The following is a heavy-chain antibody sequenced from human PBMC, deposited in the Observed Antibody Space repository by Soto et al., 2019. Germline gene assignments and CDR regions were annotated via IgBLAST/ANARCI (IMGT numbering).Heavy chain of an antibody. Sequence: ASVKVSCKASGYTFTSYGISWVRQAPGQGLEWMGLISAYNGNTNYAQKLQGRVTMTTDTSTSTAYMELRSLRSDDTAVYYCARDSSSWSSPPSDWFDPWGQGTLVTVSS. CDR2: ISAYNGNT. J-gene: IGHJ5*02. V-gene: IGHV1-18*01. D-gene: IGHD6-13*01. CDR1: GYTFTSYG. CDR3: ARDSSSWSSPPSDWFDP.